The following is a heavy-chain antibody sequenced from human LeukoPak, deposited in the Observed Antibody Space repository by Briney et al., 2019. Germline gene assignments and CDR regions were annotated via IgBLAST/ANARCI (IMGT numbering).Heavy chain of an antibody. J-gene: IGHJ4*02. V-gene: IGHV1-46*01. CDR1: GYTFTSYY. CDR2: INPSGGST. CDR3: ARMYYYDSSGYYYYFDY. D-gene: IGHD3-22*01. Sequence: ASVKVSCKASGYTFTSYYMHWVRQAPGQGLEWMGIINPSGGSTSYAQKFQGRVTMTRDMSTSTVYMELSSLRSEDTAVYYCARMYYYDSSGYYYYFDYWGQGTLVTVSS.